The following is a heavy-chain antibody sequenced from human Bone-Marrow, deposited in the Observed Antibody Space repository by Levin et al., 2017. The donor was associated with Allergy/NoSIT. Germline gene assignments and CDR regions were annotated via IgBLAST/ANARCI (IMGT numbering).Heavy chain of an antibody. J-gene: IGHJ4*02. CDR2: ISSSTSYI. D-gene: IGHD2-2*01. V-gene: IGHV3-21*01. CDR3: ATYCGSTSCYPFDY. CDR1: GFTFSSYS. Sequence: LSLTCAASGFTFSSYSMNRVRQAPGKGLEWVSSISSSTSYIYYADSVKGRFTISRDNAKNSLYLQMNSLRAEDTAVYYCATYCGSTSCYPFDYWGQGTLVTVSS.